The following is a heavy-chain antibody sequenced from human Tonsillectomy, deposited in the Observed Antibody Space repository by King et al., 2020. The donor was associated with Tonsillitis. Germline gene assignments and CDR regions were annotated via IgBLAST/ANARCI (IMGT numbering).Heavy chain of an antibody. J-gene: IGHJ4*02. CDR3: ARDLVVGWELVDY. Sequence: VQLVESGGGLVQPGGSLRLSCAASGFTFSSYWMSWVRQAPGKGLEWVANIKQDGSEKYYVDSVKGRFTISRDNAKNSLYLQMNSLRAEDTAVYYCARDLVVGWELVDYWGQGTLVTVSS. CDR2: IKQDGSEK. D-gene: IGHD1-26*01. CDR1: GFTFSSYW. V-gene: IGHV3-7*01.